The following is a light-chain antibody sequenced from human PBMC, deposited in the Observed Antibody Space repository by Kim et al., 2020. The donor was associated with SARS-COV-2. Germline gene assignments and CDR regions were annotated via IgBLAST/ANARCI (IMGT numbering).Light chain of an antibody. J-gene: IGKJ4*01. Sequence: ASTGDRVTITCRASQGISTYLAWYQQKPGKGPKLLIYDASTLQCGVPSRFSGSGSGTDFSLSISDLQSEDFATYYCQQYARFPQTFGGGTKVDIK. CDR1: QGISTY. CDR2: DAS. V-gene: IGKV1-8*01. CDR3: QQYARFPQT.